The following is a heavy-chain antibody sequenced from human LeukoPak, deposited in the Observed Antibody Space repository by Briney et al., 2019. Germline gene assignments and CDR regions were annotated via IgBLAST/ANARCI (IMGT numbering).Heavy chain of an antibody. CDR3: ARGRHCSSTSCYNYYYYGMDV. CDR2: MIPILGIA. Sequence: ASVKVSCKASGGTFISYNISWVRQAPGQGLEWMGGMIPILGIANYAQKFQGRVTITADKSTSTAYMELTSLRSEDTAVYYCARGRHCSSTSCYNYYYYGMDVWGQGTTVTVSS. D-gene: IGHD2-2*02. J-gene: IGHJ6*02. V-gene: IGHV1-69*02. CDR1: GGTFISYN.